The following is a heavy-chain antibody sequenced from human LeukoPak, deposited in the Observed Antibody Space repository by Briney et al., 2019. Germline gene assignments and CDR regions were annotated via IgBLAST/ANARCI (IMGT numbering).Heavy chain of an antibody. V-gene: IGHV4-59*01. J-gene: IGHJ6*02. CDR2: IYYSGST. CDR3: ARRSPVGYYYGMDV. D-gene: IGHD3-16*01. Sequence: PSETLSLTCTVSGGSISSYYWSWIRQPPGKGLEWIGYIYYSGSTNYNPSLKSRVTISVDTSKNQFSLKVSSVTAADTAVYYCARRSPVGYYYGMDVWGQGTTVTVSS. CDR1: GGSISSYY.